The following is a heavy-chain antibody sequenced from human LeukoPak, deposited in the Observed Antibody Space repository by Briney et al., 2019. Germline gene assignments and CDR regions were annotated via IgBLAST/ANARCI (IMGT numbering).Heavy chain of an antibody. Sequence: GGSLRISCAASGFTFSDYGMTWVRQAPGRGMDWVSGISGSGGSTYYADSVKGRFTISRDNSKNTLYLQMNSLRADDTAVYYCAKGIDSSGYLYYTVDYWGQGALVTVSS. V-gene: IGHV3-23*01. CDR1: GFTFSDYG. D-gene: IGHD3-22*01. CDR3: AKGIDSSGYLYYTVDY. CDR2: ISGSGGST. J-gene: IGHJ4*02.